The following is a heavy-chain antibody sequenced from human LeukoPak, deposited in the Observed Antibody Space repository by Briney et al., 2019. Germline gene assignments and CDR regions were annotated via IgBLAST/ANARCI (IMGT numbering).Heavy chain of an antibody. CDR1: GGTFSSYA. D-gene: IGHD3-22*01. V-gene: IGHV1-69*01. CDR3: ARGPPPQRFGGPYYKGYFEN. CDR2: IIPIFGTA. Sequence: SVKVSCKASGGTFSSYAISWARQAPGQGLEWMGGIIPIFGTANYAQKFQGRVTITADESTSTAYMELSSLRSEDTAVYYCARGPPPQRFGGPYYKGYFENWGQGTLVTVSS. J-gene: IGHJ4*02.